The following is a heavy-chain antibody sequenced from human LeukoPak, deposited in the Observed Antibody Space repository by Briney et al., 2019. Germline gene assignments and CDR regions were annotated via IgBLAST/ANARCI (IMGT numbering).Heavy chain of an antibody. V-gene: IGHV3-7*01. D-gene: IGHD6-19*01. CDR2: IKKDGSEK. CDR3: ARSSSGWYYYMDV. J-gene: IGHJ6*03. Sequence: PGGSLRLSCAASGFTFSSYWMSWVRQAPGKGLEWVANIKKDGSEKNYVDSVKGRFTISRDNAKNSLYLQMNSLRAEDTAVYYCARSSSGWYYYMDVWGKGTTVTVSS. CDR1: GFTFSSYW.